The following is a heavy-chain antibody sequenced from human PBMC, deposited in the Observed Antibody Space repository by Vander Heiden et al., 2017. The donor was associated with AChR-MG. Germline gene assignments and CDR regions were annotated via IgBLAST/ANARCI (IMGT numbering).Heavy chain of an antibody. CDR1: GGSISSGGYY. Sequence: QVQLQESGPGLVKPSQTLSLTCTVSGGSISSGGYYWSWIRQHPGKGLEWIGYIYYSGSTYYNPSLKSRVTISVDTSKNQFSLKLSSVTAADTAVYYCARDHQYGSIAAGWFDPWGQGTLVTVSS. CDR3: ARDHQYGSIAAGWFDP. V-gene: IGHV4-31*03. D-gene: IGHD6-13*01. J-gene: IGHJ5*02. CDR2: IYYSGST.